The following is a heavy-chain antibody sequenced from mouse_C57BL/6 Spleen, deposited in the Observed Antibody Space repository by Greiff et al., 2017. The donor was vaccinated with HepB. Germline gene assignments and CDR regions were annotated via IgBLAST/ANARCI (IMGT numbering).Heavy chain of an antibody. V-gene: IGHV14-2*01. D-gene: IGHD2-4*01. CDR3: AREDDYDVWFAY. Sequence: EVQLQQSGAELVKPGASVKLSCTASGFNIKDYYMHWVKQRTEQGLEWIGRIDPEDGETKSAPKFQGKATITADTSSNTAYLQLSSLTSEDTAVYYCAREDDYDVWFAYWGQGTLVTVSA. CDR1: GFNIKDYY. CDR2: IDPEDGET. J-gene: IGHJ3*01.